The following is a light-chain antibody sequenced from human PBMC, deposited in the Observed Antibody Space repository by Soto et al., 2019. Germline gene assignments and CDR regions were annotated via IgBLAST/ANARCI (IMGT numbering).Light chain of an antibody. CDR3: QQYNNWPLT. CDR2: GAS. J-gene: IGKJ1*01. Sequence: ENVLTQSPGTLSLSPGERGTLSCRASQSVSSSYLAWYQQKPGQAPRLLIYGASSRATGIPDRFSGSGSGTDFTLTISSLQSEDFAVYSCQQYNNWPLTFGQGTKVDI. V-gene: IGKV3-20*01. CDR1: QSVSSSY.